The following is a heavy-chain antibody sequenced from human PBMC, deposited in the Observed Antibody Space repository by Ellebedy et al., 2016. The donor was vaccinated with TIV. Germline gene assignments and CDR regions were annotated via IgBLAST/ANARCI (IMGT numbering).Heavy chain of an antibody. CDR3: TRTLTSYYFGY. CDR1: GFTFSYYW. J-gene: IGHJ4*02. D-gene: IGHD2-21*02. CDR2: VNGGGVST. V-gene: IGHV3-74*01. Sequence: GESLKISCEASGFTFSYYWMHSVRHAPGKGLVWVSRVNGGGVSTSYSDSVKGRFTISRDNAKKTLYLQMNSLRAEDTAVYYCTRTLTSYYFGYWGQGALVTVSS.